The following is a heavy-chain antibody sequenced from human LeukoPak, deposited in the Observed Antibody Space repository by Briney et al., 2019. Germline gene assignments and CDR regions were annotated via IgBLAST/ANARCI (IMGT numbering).Heavy chain of an antibody. CDR2: ISSDSNYI. CDR3: ARGNYDFWTPYMDV. CDR1: GFTFSTYN. D-gene: IGHD3-3*01. J-gene: IGHJ6*03. Sequence: GGSLRLSCATSGFTFSTYNMNWVRQAPGKGLEWVSSISSDSNYIYYSNSVEGRFTISRDNAKSSLYLQMNSLRAEDTAVYYCARGNYDFWTPYMDVWGKGTTVTVSS. V-gene: IGHV3-21*01.